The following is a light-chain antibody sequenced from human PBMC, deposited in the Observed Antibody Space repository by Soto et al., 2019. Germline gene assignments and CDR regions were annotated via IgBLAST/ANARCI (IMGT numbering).Light chain of an antibody. J-gene: IGLJ1*01. Sequence: QSALAQPASVSGSPGQSVTISCTGTSSDAGAYNSVSWYQQHPDKAHKLMIYKGTQRPSGVSNRFSGSTSGNAASLTLSGLQAGDEADYFCCSSAPESTYVFGTGTKVTVL. CDR2: KGT. CDR1: SSDAGAYNS. V-gene: IGLV2-23*01. CDR3: CSSAPESTYV.